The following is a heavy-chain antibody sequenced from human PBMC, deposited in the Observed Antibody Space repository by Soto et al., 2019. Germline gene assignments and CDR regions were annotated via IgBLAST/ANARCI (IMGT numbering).Heavy chain of an antibody. J-gene: IGHJ4*02. CDR2: ISGNGGT. Sequence: PGGSLRLSCAASGFTFRMYAMSWVRQAPGKGLEWVSTISGNGGTSYADFVRGRFTISRDNSKNTLYLQKNSLRAEDTATYYCAKDAPGSGWLSDYWGQGTRVTVSS. D-gene: IGHD3-22*01. CDR1: GFTFRMYA. CDR3: AKDAPGSGWLSDY. V-gene: IGHV3-23*01.